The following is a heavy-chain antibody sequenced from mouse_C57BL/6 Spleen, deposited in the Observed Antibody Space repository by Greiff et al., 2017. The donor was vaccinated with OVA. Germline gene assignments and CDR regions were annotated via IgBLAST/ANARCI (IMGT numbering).Heavy chain of an antibody. V-gene: IGHV5-4*03. CDR2: ISDGGSYT. Sequence: EVKLMESGGGLVKPGGSLKLSCAASGFTFSSYAMSWVRQTPEKRLAWVATISDGGSYTYYPDNVKGRFTISSDNAKNNLYLLMSHLKSEDTAMYYCARGGTTVPPYYAMDYWGQGTSVTVSS. CDR3: ARGGTTVPPYYAMDY. J-gene: IGHJ4*01. D-gene: IGHD1-1*01. CDR1: GFTFSSYA.